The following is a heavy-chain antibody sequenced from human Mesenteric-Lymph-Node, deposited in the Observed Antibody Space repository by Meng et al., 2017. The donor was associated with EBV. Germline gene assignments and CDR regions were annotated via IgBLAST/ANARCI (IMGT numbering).Heavy chain of an antibody. D-gene: IGHD3-16*02. CDR1: SGSISNSNW. CDR2: IFHSGGT. V-gene: IGHV4-4*02. Sequence: QVNLQESGPGLVKPSGTLSLTCAVSSGSISNSNWWSWVRQPPGKGLQWIGEIFHSGGTNYNPSLKSRVTISVDKSKNQFSLKVNSLTAADTAVYYCARITFGGAIGDWGQGTLVTVSS. J-gene: IGHJ4*02. CDR3: ARITFGGAIGD.